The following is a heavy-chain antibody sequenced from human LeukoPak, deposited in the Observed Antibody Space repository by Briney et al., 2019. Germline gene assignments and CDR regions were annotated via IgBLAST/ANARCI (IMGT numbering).Heavy chain of an antibody. CDR3: ARDKPPPNPKGNYMDV. CDR2: ISGSGGST. J-gene: IGHJ6*03. Sequence: GGSLRLSCAASGFTFSSYAMSWVRQAPGKGLEWVSAISGSGGSTYYADSVKGRFTISRDNSKNTLYLQMNSLRAEDTAVYYCARDKPPPNPKGNYMDVWGKGTTVTVSS. CDR1: GFTFSSYA. V-gene: IGHV3-23*01.